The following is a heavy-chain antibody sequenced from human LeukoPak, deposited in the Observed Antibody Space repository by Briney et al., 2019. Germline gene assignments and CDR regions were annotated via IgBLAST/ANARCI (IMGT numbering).Heavy chain of an antibody. CDR2: VYYNGSA. CDR1: GDSINYYY. D-gene: IGHD2-15*01. CDR3: ARKGGHLDY. V-gene: IGHV4-59*01. J-gene: IGHJ4*02. Sequence: WETLSLSCTVSGDSINYYYWSWIRQSPGKGLEWIWYVYYNGSAKYNPSLKSRVTISVDVYKNQFSLKVSSVTAGETAIDYCARKGGHLDYWGPGTMVTVSS.